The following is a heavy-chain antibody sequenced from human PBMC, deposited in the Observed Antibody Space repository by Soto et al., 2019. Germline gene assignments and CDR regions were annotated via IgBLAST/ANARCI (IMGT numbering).Heavy chain of an antibody. J-gene: IGHJ6*02. V-gene: IGHV4-30-4*01. Sequence: QVQLQESGPGLVKPSQTLSLTCTVSGGSISSGDYYWSWIRQPPGKGLEWIGYIYYSGSTDYNPSITSRVTTSVDTSKNQFSLKLRSVTAADTAVYYCARASPVVTDVWGQGTTVTVSS. CDR2: IYYSGST. CDR3: ARASPVVTDV. D-gene: IGHD5-18*01. CDR1: GGSISSGDYY.